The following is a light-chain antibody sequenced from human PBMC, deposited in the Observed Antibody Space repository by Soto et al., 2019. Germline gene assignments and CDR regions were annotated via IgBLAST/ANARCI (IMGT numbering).Light chain of an antibody. CDR3: PQYNSWPPPLT. CDR1: QSVSTN. J-gene: IGKJ4*01. CDR2: DAS. Sequence: IEIKQSPATLSVSPGERATLSCRASQSVSTNLAWYQQRPGQAPRLLIYDASTRATGIPARFVGSGSGTEFTLTISSLQSEDFAVYYCPQYNSWPPPLTFGGGTKVEIK. V-gene: IGKV3-15*01.